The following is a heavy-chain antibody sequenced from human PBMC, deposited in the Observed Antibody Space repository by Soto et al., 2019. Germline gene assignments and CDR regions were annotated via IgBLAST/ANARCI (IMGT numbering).Heavy chain of an antibody. CDR1: GYTFTGYY. CDR3: ARTTHSSSSVSRLFDY. CDR2: INPNSGGT. D-gene: IGHD6-6*01. Sequence: ASVKVSCKASGYTFTGYYMHWVRQAPGQGLEWMGWINPNSGGTNYAQKFQGWVTMTRDTSISTAYMELSRLRSDDTAVYYCARTTHSSSSVSRLFDYWGQGTLVTVSS. J-gene: IGHJ4*02. V-gene: IGHV1-2*04.